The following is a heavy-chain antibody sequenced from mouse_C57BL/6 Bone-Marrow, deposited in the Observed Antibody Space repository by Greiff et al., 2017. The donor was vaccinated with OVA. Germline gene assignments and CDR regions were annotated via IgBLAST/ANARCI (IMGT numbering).Heavy chain of an antibody. CDR1: GYTFTSYT. CDR2: INPSSGYT. V-gene: IGHV1-4*01. J-gene: IGHJ3*01. D-gene: IGHD1-1*01. CDR3: ASVGSSYRAWFAY. Sequence: VQLQQSGAELARPGASVKMSCKASGYTFTSYTMHWVKQRPGQGLEWIGYINPSSGYTKYNQKFKDKATLTADKSSSTAYMKLSSLTSEDSAVYYCASVGSSYRAWFAYWGQGTLVTVSA.